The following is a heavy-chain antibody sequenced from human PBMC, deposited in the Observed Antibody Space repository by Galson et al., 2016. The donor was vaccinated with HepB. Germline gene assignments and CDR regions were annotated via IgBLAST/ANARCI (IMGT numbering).Heavy chain of an antibody. CDR1: GGSISSSSYY. CDR3: ARSWSGYYDFWRPSSEGNWFDP. D-gene: IGHD3-3*01. J-gene: IGHJ5*02. Sequence: ETLSLTCTVSGGSISSSSYYWDWIRRPPGKGLEWIGSIYSSGSTYNNPSLKSRVTISVDTSKNQFSLKLSSVTAADTAVYYCARSWSGYYDFWRPSSEGNWFDPWGQGTLVTVSS. CDR2: IYSSGST. V-gene: IGHV4-39*01.